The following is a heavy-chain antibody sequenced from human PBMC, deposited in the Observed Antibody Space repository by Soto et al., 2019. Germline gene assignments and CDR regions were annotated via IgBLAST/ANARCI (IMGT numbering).Heavy chain of an antibody. J-gene: IGHJ4*02. D-gene: IGHD5-12*01. CDR2: IIPLLDTT. CDR3: VRNSPIGSTFSGYDGIDY. V-gene: IGHV1-69*08. Sequence: PSVKVSCKTSGGTFRNDIITWVRQAPGQGLEWIGRIIPLLDTTNYAQSFQGRVTITADKSTGTAYMELNSLRSEDTAVYFCVRNSPIGSTFSGYDGIDYWGQGTLVTVSS. CDR1: GGTFRNDI.